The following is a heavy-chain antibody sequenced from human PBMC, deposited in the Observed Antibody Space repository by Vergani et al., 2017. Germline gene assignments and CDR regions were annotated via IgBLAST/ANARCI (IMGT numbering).Heavy chain of an antibody. J-gene: IGHJ6*02. CDR3: AREEYSYQYYYYYGMDV. V-gene: IGHV4-61*01. CDR2: IYYSGST. CDR1: GGSVSSGSYY. D-gene: IGHD5-18*01. Sequence: QVQLPESGPGLVKPSETLSLTCTVSGGSVSSGSYYWSWIRQPPGKGLEWIGYIYYSGSTNYNPSLKSRVTISVDTSKNQFSLKVSSVTAADTAVYYCAREEYSYQYYYYYGMDVWGQGTTVTVSS.